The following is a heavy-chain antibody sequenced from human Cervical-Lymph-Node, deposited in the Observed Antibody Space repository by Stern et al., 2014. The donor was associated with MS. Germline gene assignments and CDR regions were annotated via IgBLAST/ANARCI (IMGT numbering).Heavy chain of an antibody. CDR2: NCPGSAET. J-gene: IGHJ4*02. Sequence: QLVQSGAGLIKPGESLKISCKGSGYKFSIYWIDWVRQMPGKGLEWMVYNCPGSAETRCSPSFEGQVTMSADKSTTPAYLQWSSLNASDTAMYFCARQTTAWASDVWGQGTLVTVSS. CDR1: GYKFSIYW. D-gene: IGHD1-14*01. CDR3: ARQTTAWASDV. V-gene: IGHV5-51*01.